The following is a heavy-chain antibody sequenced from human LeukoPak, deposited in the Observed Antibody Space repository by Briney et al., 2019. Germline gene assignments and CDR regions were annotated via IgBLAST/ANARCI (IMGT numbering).Heavy chain of an antibody. CDR2: IYPGDSDT. V-gene: IGHV5-51*01. D-gene: IGHD3-9*01. CDR1: GYSFSNYW. CDR3: ARLYDILTSNSFDP. Sequence: GESLKISCKGSGYSFSNYWIGWVRQLPGKGLEWMGIIYPGDSDTRYSPSFQGQVTISADKSISTAYVQWSSLKASDTAMYYCARLYDILTSNSFDPWGQGTLVTVSS. J-gene: IGHJ5*02.